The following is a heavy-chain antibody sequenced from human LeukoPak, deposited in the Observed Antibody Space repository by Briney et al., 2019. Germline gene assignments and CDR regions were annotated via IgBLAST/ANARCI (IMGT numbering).Heavy chain of an antibody. D-gene: IGHD3-3*01. CDR2: IYYSGST. J-gene: IGHJ6*02. CDR3: ASGWISSSKPYYDFWSGYYASTDYYGMDV. CDR1: GGSINSYY. Sequence: SETLSLTCTVSGGSINSYYWSWIRQPPGKGLEWIGYIYYSGSTNYNPSLKSRVTISVDTSKNQFSLKLSSVTAADTAVYYCASGWISSSKPYYDFWSGYYASTDYYGMDVWGQGTTVTVSS. V-gene: IGHV4-59*01.